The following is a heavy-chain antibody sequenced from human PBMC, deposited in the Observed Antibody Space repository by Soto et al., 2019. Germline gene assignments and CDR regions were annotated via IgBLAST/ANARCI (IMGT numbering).Heavy chain of an antibody. CDR2: TYYRSKWYN. Sequence: SQTLSLTCAISGDSVSINSAALNWISPSPSRGLEWLGRTYYRSKWYNDYAVSVKSRITINPDTSKNQFSLQLNSVTHEDTAVYYCVSTAAGTFHYFDYWGQGTLVTVSS. V-gene: IGHV6-1*01. CDR1: GDSVSINSAA. D-gene: IGHD6-13*01. J-gene: IGHJ4*02. CDR3: VSTAAGTFHYFDY.